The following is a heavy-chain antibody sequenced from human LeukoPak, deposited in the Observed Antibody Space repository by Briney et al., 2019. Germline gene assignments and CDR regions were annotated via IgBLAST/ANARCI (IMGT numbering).Heavy chain of an antibody. D-gene: IGHD3-22*01. V-gene: IGHV3-30*18. CDR3: AKDHGITMIVVAIEGFDY. J-gene: IGHJ4*02. CDR2: ISYDGSNR. Sequence: PGGSLRLSCAASGFTFSNYGMHWVRQAPGKGLEWVAVISYDGSNRNYAGSVKGRFTISRDNSKNTLYLQMNSLRAEDTAVYYCAKDHGITMIVVAIEGFDYWGQGTLVTVSS. CDR1: GFTFSNYG.